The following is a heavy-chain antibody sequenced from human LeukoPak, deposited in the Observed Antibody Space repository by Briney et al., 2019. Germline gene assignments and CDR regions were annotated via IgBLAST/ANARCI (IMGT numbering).Heavy chain of an antibody. V-gene: IGHV4-59*08. CDR1: GGSISSYY. CDR3: ARLPRGAAAGDFDY. Sequence: SETLSLTCTVSGGSISSYYWSWIRQPPGKGLEWIGYIYYSGSTNYNPSLKSQVTISVDTSKNQFSLKLSSVTAADTAVYYCARLPRGAAAGDFDYWGQGTLVTVSS. J-gene: IGHJ4*02. CDR2: IYYSGST. D-gene: IGHD6-13*01.